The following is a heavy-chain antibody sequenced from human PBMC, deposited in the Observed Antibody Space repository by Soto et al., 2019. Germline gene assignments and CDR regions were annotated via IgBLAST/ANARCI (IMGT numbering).Heavy chain of an antibody. V-gene: IGHV3-23*01. J-gene: IGHJ4*02. CDR1: GFTFSSYA. CDR3: AKDLRSGSYFYFDY. CDR2: ISGSGGST. D-gene: IGHD1-26*01. Sequence: ESGGGLVQPGGSLRLSCAASGFTFSSYAMSWVRQAQGKGLEGVSAISGSGGSTYYADSVKGRFTISRDNSKNTLYLQMNSLRAEDTAVYSCAKDLRSGSYFYFDYWGQGTLVTVSS.